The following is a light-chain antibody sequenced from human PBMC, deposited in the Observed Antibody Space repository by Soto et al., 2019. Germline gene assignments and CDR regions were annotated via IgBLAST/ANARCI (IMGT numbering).Light chain of an antibody. CDR1: QSVSSY. J-gene: IGKJ1*01. V-gene: IGKV3-20*01. CDR3: HQYGSSPQT. CDR2: EAS. Sequence: EIVLTQSPATLSLSPVERATLSCMASQSVSSYLAWYQQKPGKAPRLLMYEASSRATGIPDRFSGSGSGTEFTLTVDRLEPEDFAVYYCHQYGSSPQTFGRGTKVDIK.